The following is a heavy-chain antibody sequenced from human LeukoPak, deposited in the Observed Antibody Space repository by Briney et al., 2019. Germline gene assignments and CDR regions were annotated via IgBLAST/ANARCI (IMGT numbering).Heavy chain of an antibody. D-gene: IGHD6-13*01. J-gene: IGHJ4*02. CDR3: ARVRPYSSSWVDY. CDR1: GFTFSSYA. CDR2: ISYDGSNK. Sequence: PGGSLRLSCAASGFTFSSYAMHWVRQAPGKGLEWVAVISYDGSNKYYADSVKGRFTISRDNSKNTLYLQMNSLRAEDTAVYYCARVRPYSSSWVDYWGQGTLVTVSS. V-gene: IGHV3-30-3*01.